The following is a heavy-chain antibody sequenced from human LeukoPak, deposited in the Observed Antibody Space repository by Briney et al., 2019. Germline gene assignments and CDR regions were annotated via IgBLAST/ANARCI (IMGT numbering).Heavy chain of an antibody. Sequence: SETLSLTCTVSGGSISSYYWSWIRQPAGKGLEWVGRIYTSGSTNYNPSLKSRVTMSVDTSKNQFSLKLSSVTAADTAVYYCAREFLSYYDSSGYYYGWYFDLWGRGTLVTVSS. CDR2: IYTSGST. D-gene: IGHD3-22*01. CDR1: GGSISSYY. CDR3: AREFLSYYDSSGYYYGWYFDL. V-gene: IGHV4-4*07. J-gene: IGHJ2*01.